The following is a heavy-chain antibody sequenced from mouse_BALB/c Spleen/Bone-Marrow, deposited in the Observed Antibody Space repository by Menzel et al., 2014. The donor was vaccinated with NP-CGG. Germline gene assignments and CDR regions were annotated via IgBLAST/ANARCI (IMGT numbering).Heavy chain of an antibody. CDR1: GYTFTDYA. J-gene: IGHJ4*01. D-gene: IGHD2-14*01. Sequence: QVQLKQSGAELVRPGVSVKISCKGSGYTFTDYAMHWVKQSHAKSLEWIGLISNYYGDASYNQKFKGKATMTVDKSSSTAYMELARLTSEDSAIXXXXXXXXVRNAMDYWGXGTSVTVS. CDR2: ISNYYGDA. V-gene: IGHV1S137*01. CDR3: XXXXXVRNAMDY.